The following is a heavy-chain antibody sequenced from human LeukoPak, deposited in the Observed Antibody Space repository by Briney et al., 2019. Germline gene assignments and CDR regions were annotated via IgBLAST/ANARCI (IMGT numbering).Heavy chain of an antibody. CDR1: GGSFSGYY. CDR3: AGHKDEWIQLWLRSVYFDY. Sequence: SETLSLTCAVYGGSFSGYYWSWIRQPPGKGLEWIGEINHSGSTNYNPSLKSRVTISVDTSKNQFSLKLSSVTAADTAVYYCAGHKDEWIQLWLRSVYFDYWGREPLVPVS. V-gene: IGHV4-34*01. J-gene: IGHJ4*02. CDR2: INHSGST. D-gene: IGHD5-18*01.